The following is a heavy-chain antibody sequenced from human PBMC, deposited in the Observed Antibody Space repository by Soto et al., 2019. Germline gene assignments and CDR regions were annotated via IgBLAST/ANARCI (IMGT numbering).Heavy chain of an antibody. J-gene: IGHJ6*02. CDR3: ARERKFDFWRKGLDV. V-gene: IGHV1-8*02. CDR1: GYTFTSYG. D-gene: IGHD3-3*01. Sequence: ASVKVSCKASGYTFTSYGISWVRQAPGQGLEWLGWMDPNSGSTGYAQNFQGRITMTRNISRNTAHMELSSLQSEDTAVYYCARERKFDFWRKGLDVWGQGTTVTV. CDR2: MDPNSGST.